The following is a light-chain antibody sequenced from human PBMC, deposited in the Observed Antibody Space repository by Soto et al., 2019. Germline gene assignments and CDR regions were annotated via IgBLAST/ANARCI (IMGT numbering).Light chain of an antibody. CDR2: KSS. CDR1: QSIRNW. V-gene: IGKV1-5*03. CDR3: QQYDPFPYT. Sequence: DIQMTQSPSTLSASVGDTVTITCRASQSIRNWLAWYQQKPGQAPKLLIHKSSTLESGVPSRFSGSGSGTEFTLTISSLQPDDFATFYCQQYDPFPYTFGQGTKLEIK. J-gene: IGKJ2*01.